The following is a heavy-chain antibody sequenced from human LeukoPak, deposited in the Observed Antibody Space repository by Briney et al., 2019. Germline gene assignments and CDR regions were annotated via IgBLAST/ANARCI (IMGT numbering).Heavy chain of an antibody. Sequence: PGGSLRLSCAASGFTFSSYEMNWVRQAPGKGLEWVSAISGSGGSTCYADSVKGRFTISRDNSKNTLYLQMNSLRAEDTAVYYCAKDVLGPVAAAGGFDYWGQGTLVTVSP. D-gene: IGHD6-13*01. CDR1: GFTFSSYE. CDR2: ISGSGGST. CDR3: AKDVLGPVAAAGGFDY. V-gene: IGHV3-23*01. J-gene: IGHJ4*02.